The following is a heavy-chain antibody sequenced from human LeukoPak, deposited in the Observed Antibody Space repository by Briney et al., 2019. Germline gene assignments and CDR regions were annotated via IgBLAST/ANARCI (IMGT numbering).Heavy chain of an antibody. CDR2: ISASGGST. D-gene: IGHD2-15*01. J-gene: IGHJ4*02. CDR1: GFTFSSYA. Sequence: GASLRLSCSASGFTFSSYAMSWVRQAPGKGLEWVSGISASGGSTDYADSVKGRFTISRDNSKSTLYLQMNSLRAEDTAVYYCAKLCSGGSCYWNYWGQGTLVTVSS. CDR3: AKLCSGGSCYWNY. V-gene: IGHV3-23*01.